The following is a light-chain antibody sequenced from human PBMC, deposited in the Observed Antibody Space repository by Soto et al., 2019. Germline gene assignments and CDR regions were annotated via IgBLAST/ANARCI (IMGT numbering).Light chain of an antibody. CDR3: QQDNSYPCT. Sequence: DIQMTQSPSTLSASVGDRVALTCRASQSISTWLAWYQQKPGKAPKLLIYKASSLDSGVPSRFSGSGSGTDFTLTISSLQPDDLATYYCQQDNSYPCTFGQGTKLEIK. V-gene: IGKV1-5*03. J-gene: IGKJ2*02. CDR2: KAS. CDR1: QSISTW.